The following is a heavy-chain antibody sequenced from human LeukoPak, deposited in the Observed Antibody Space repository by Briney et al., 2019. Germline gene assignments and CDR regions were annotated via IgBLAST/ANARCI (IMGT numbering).Heavy chain of an antibody. CDR2: ISSSSSYI. V-gene: IGHV3-21*01. CDR1: GFTFSSYS. J-gene: IGHJ6*02. D-gene: IGHD3-3*01. Sequence: GGSLRLSCAASGFTFSSYSMNWVRQAPGKGLEWVSSISSSSSYIYYADSVKGRFTISRDNSKNSLYLQMNSLRDEDTAVYYCARAGYYDFWSGYMYGMDVWGQGTTVTVSS. CDR3: ARAGYYDFWSGYMYGMDV.